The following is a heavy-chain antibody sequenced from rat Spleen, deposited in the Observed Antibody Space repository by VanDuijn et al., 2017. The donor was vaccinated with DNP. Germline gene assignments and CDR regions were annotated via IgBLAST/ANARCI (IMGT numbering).Heavy chain of an antibody. CDR2: INSAGTT. CDR3: ARGGRSYFDY. CDR1: GYSITSTY. D-gene: IGHD1-11*01. Sequence: EVQLQESGPGLVKPSQSLSLTCSVTGYSITSTYWGWIRKFPGNKMEWMGYINSAGTTYYNPSLKSRISITRDTSKNQFFLQVTSVTSEDTATYYCARGGRSYFDYWGQGVMVTVSS. V-gene: IGHV3-3*01. J-gene: IGHJ2*01.